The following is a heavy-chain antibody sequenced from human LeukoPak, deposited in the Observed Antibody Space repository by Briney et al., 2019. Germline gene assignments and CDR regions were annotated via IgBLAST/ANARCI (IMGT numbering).Heavy chain of an antibody. CDR3: ASLSKDYVWVSYRNLHFDY. CDR2: IYYSGST. CDR1: GGSISSSXYY. D-gene: IGHD3-16*02. V-gene: IGHV4-39*01. Sequence: SETXXLXXTXXGGSISSSXYYWGWIRQPPGKGLXWIVXIYYSGSTYYNPSLKSRVTISVDTYKNQFSHKQRAVAAADTAVYYCASLSKDYVWVSYRNLHFDYWGQGTLVTVSS. J-gene: IGHJ4*02.